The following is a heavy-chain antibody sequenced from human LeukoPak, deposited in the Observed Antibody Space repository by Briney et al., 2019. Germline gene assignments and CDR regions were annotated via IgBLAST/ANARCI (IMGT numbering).Heavy chain of an antibody. V-gene: IGHV3-48*03. Sequence: GGSLRLSCAASGFTFSSYEMNWVRQAPGKGLEWVSYISSSGSTIYYADSVKGRFTISRDNAKNSLYLQTNSLRAEDTAVYYCATTWQQLVLGNDAFDIWGQGTMVTVSS. J-gene: IGHJ3*02. CDR3: ATTWQQLVLGNDAFDI. D-gene: IGHD6-13*01. CDR2: ISSSGSTI. CDR1: GFTFSSYE.